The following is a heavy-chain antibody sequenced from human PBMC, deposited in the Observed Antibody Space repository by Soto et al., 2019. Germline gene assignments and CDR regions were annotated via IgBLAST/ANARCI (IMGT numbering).Heavy chain of an antibody. CDR3: XXXXXXXXXXXXY. Sequence: QVQLVQSGAEVKKPGSSVKVSCKASGGTFSSYAISWVRQAPGQGLEWMGGIIPIFGTANYAQKFQGRVTITADESTSTAYMELSSLRSEDTAXXXXXXXXXXXXXXXXYWGQGTLVTVSS. J-gene: IGHJ4*02. V-gene: IGHV1-69*12. CDR2: IIPIFGTA. CDR1: GGTFSSYA.